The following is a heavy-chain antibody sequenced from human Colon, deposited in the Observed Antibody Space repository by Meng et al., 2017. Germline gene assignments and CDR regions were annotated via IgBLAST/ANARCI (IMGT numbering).Heavy chain of an antibody. Sequence: GGSLRLSCAASGFTFSSYEMNWVRQAPGKGLEWVSYISRSGSTIYYADSVKGRFTISRDNAKNSLYLQMNSLRSEDTAVYYCARDKRVELDGYNSLFAYWGQGTLVTVSS. CDR1: GFTFSSYE. J-gene: IGHJ4*02. V-gene: IGHV3-48*03. CDR3: ARDKRVELDGYNSLFAY. CDR2: ISRSGSTI. D-gene: IGHD5-24*01.